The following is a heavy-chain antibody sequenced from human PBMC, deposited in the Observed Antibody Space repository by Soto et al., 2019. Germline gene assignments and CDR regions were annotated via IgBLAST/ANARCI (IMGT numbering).Heavy chain of an antibody. CDR2: ISSISSYI. CDR1: AFTVSSYS. D-gene: IGHD6-13*01. J-gene: IGHJ3*02. CDR3: ANFYSSSSGI. Sequence: GSLRLSCPASAFTVSSYSMNWVRQAPGKGLEWVSSISSISSYIYYADSVKGRFTISRDNAKNSLYLQMNSLRAEDTAVYYCANFYSSSSGIWGQGTMVTVSS. V-gene: IGHV3-21*01.